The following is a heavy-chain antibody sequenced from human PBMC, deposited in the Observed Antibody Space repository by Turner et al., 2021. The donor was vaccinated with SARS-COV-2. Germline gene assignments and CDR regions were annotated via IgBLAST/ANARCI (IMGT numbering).Heavy chain of an antibody. Sequence: QVQLVESGGGVVQPGRSLRLACGASGFTFSSYGMNWVRQAPGKGVGWVAIIWYDGSNKYYADSVKGRFTISRDNSKNTLYLKMNSLRAEDTAVYYCARDGSGYYDSSGYFDHWGQGTLVTVSS. D-gene: IGHD3-22*01. CDR1: GFTFSSYG. CDR3: ARDGSGYYDSSGYFDH. CDR2: IWYDGSNK. V-gene: IGHV3-33*01. J-gene: IGHJ4*02.